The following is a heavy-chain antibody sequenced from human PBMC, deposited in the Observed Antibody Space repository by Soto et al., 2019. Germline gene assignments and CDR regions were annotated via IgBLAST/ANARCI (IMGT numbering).Heavy chain of an antibody. V-gene: IGHV3-13*01. CDR3: ARGYLGSFDY. Sequence: HPGGSLRLSCAASGFTFSSYAVHWVRQPTGKGLEWVSVIGSAGDTYYPGSVKGRFTISRENAKNSLYLQMNSLRAEGTAVYYCARGYLGSFDYWGQGTLVTVSS. D-gene: IGHD7-27*01. CDR1: GFTFSSYA. J-gene: IGHJ4*02. CDR2: IGSAGDT.